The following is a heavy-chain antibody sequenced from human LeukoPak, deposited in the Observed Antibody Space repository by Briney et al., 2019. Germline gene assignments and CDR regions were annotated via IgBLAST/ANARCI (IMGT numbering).Heavy chain of an antibody. D-gene: IGHD3-9*01. J-gene: IGHJ4*02. CDR3: ARTRLRYFRF. Sequence: SETLSLTCAVYGGSFSGYYWSWIRQPPGKGLEWIGEINHSGSTNYNPSLKSRVTISVDTSKNQFSLKLSSVTAADTAVYYCARTRLRYFRFWGQGTLVTVSS. V-gene: IGHV4-34*01. CDR1: GGSFSGYY. CDR2: INHSGST.